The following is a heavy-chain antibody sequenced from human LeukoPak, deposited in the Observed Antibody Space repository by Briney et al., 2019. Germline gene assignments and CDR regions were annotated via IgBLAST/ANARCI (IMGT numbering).Heavy chain of an antibody. CDR1: GYTFTGYG. CDR3: ARARGDNWNYEVDP. J-gene: IGHJ5*02. CDR2: ISAYNGNT. V-gene: IGHV1-18*01. D-gene: IGHD1-7*01. Sequence: ASVKVSCKASGYTFTGYGISWVRQAPGQGLEWMGWISAYNGNTNYAQKLQGRVTMTTDTSTSTAYMELRSLRSDDTAVYYCARARGDNWNYEVDPWGQGTLVTVSS.